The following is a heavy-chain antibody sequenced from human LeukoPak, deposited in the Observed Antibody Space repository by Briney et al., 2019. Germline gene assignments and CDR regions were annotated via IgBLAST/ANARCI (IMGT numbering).Heavy chain of an antibody. CDR2: INAGNGNT. Sequence: ASVKVSCKASGYTFTSYAMHWVRQAPGQRLEWMGWINAGNGNTKYLQKFQGRVTITRDTSASTAYMELSSLRSEDTAVYYCARGASMVRGVIPSEGYYGMDVWGKGTTVTVSS. D-gene: IGHD3-10*01. CDR3: ARGASMVRGVIPSEGYYGMDV. J-gene: IGHJ6*04. CDR1: GYTFTSYA. V-gene: IGHV1-3*01.